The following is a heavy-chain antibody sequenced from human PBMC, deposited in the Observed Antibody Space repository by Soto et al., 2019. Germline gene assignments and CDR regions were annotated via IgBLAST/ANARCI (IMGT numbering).Heavy chain of an antibody. V-gene: IGHV4-30-2*01. Sequence: PSETLSLACAVSGGSISSGGFSWRWIRQPPGKGLEWIGYIFQSGSHSYNQSLKTRVTLXLXSXXXXXFLXLXXVTXADTAVYYCARDRNGLGGIDYWGQGTLVTVSS. D-gene: IGHD1-1*01. J-gene: IGHJ4*02. CDR3: ARDRNGLGGIDY. CDR2: IFQSGSH. CDR1: GGSISSGGFS.